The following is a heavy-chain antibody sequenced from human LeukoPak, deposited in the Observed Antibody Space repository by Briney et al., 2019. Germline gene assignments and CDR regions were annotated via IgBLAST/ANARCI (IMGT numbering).Heavy chain of an antibody. V-gene: IGHV5-51*01. D-gene: IGHD3-3*01. CDR1: GYSFTSYW. CDR3: AIYPHRYPPSGFDY. CDR2: FYPGDSDT. Sequence: GESLKISCKGSGYSFTSYWISWVRQMPGKGLDWMGIFYPGDSDTRYSPSFQGQVTISDDKSISTDYLQRSSLKASDTAMYYCAIYPHRYPPSGFDYLRQGTLVTVSS. J-gene: IGHJ4*02.